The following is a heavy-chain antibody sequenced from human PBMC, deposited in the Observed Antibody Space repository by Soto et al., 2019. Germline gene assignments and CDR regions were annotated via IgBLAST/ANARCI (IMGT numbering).Heavy chain of an antibody. V-gene: IGHV4-30-4*01. CDR1: GGSISSGNYY. CDR2: IYYSGST. Sequence: SETLSLTCTVSGGSISSGNYYWSWIRQPPGKGLEWIGYIYYSGSTYYNPSLKSRVTISVDNSKNTLYLQMNSLRAEDTAVYYCAKGLYGGPVNFDYWGQGTLVTVSS. J-gene: IGHJ4*02. D-gene: IGHD5-12*01. CDR3: AKGLYGGPVNFDY.